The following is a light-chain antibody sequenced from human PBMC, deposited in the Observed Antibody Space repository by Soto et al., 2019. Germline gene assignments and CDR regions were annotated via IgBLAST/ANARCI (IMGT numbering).Light chain of an antibody. CDR2: TAS. Sequence: DIQLTQSPSFLSASVGDRVSITCRASQGITSFLAWYQQIPGKAPKLLIYTASTLQSGVPPRFSGSGSGTEFTLTISSQQPEYFGTYYCQHLNSYPLTFGGGTRGAIK. CDR1: QGITSF. V-gene: IGKV1-9*01. CDR3: QHLNSYPLT. J-gene: IGKJ4*01.